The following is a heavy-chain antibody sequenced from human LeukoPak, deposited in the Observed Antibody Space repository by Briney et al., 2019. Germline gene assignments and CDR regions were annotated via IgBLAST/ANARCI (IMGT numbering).Heavy chain of an antibody. D-gene: IGHD3-16*02. CDR3: ARDREGDYIWGSYRPDWFDP. CDR2: ISSSSYI. CDR1: GFTFSSYT. J-gene: IGHJ5*02. Sequence: PGGSLRLSCAASGFTFSSYTMNWVRQAPGKGLEWVSSISSSSYIYYADSVKGRVTISRDNAKNSLYLQMNSLRAEGTAVYYCARDREGDYIWGSYRPDWFDPWGQGTLVTVSS. V-gene: IGHV3-21*01.